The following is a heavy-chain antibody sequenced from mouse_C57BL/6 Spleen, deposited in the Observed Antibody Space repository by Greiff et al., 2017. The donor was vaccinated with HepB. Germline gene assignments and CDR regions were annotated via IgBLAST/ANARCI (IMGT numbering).Heavy chain of an antibody. CDR2: IYPSDSET. CDR1: GYTFTSYW. J-gene: IGHJ2*01. CDR3: ARLTVPGYFDY. V-gene: IGHV1-61*01. D-gene: IGHD1-1*01. Sequence: QVQLQQPGAELVRPGSSVKLSCKASGYTFTSYWMDWVKQRPGQGLEWIGNIYPSDSETHYNQKFKDKATLTVDKSSSTAYMQLSSLTSEDSAVYYCARLTVPGYFDYWGQGTTLTVSS.